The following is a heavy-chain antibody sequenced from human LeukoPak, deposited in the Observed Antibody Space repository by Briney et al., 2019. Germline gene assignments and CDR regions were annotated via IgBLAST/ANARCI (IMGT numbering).Heavy chain of an antibody. CDR2: ISYTGTYI. D-gene: IGHD1-26*01. CDR1: GFTVSGNY. J-gene: IGHJ4*02. V-gene: IGHV3-21*04. Sequence: GGSLRLSCAASGFTVSGNYMSWVRQAPGKGPEWVSSISYTGTYIYYADSVKGRFTISRDNAQNSLYLQMNSLRAEDTAIYYCVRDRGTYRPIDYWGQGTLVTVSS. CDR3: VRDRGTYRPIDY.